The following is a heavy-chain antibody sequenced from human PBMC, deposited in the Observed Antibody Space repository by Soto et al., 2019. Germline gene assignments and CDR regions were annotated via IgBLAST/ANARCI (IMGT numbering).Heavy chain of an antibody. CDR2: IYYSGST. V-gene: IGHV4-31*03. CDR3: ARDLLPAAVGGLGH. D-gene: IGHD2-2*01. CDR1: GGSISSGGYY. J-gene: IGHJ4*02. Sequence: PSETLSLTCTVSGGSISSGGYYWSWIRQHPGKGLEWIGYIYYSGSTDCNPSLKSRITISIDTSKNQFSLRLSSVTAADTAVYYCARDLLPAAVGGLGHWGQGTLVTVSS.